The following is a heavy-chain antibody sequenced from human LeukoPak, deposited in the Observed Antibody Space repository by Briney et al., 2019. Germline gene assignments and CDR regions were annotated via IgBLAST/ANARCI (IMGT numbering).Heavy chain of an antibody. D-gene: IGHD2-15*01. CDR3: ARNPIVVVVAATPGWFDP. CDR1: GGSISSSSYC. V-gene: IGHV4-39*01. CDR2: NNYSGST. J-gene: IGHJ5*02. Sequence: PSETLSLTCTVSGGSISSSSYCWGWIRQPPGKGRDGIGSNNYSGSTYYNPSLKSRVTISVDTSKNQFSLKLSSVTAADTAVYYCARNPIVVVVAATPGWFDPWGQGTLVTVSS.